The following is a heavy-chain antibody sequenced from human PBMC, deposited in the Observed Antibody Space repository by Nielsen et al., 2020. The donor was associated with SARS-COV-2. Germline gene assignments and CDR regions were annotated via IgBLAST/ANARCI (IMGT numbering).Heavy chain of an antibody. CDR1: GYTFTSYA. D-gene: IGHD3-22*01. Sequence: GESLKISCAASGYTFTSYAMHWVRQDPGQRLEWMGWINAGNGNTKYSQKFQGRVTITRDTSASTAYMELSSLRSEDTAVYYCARDRSGYYSDYFDYWGQGTLVTVSS. CDR3: ARDRSGYYSDYFDY. V-gene: IGHV1-3*01. CDR2: INAGNGNT. J-gene: IGHJ4*02.